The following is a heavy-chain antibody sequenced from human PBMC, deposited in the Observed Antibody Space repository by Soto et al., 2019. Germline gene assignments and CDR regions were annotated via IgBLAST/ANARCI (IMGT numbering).Heavy chain of an antibody. D-gene: IGHD1-26*01. Sequence: TGGSLRLSCAASGFTFSSYSMNWVRQAPGKGLEWVSYISSSSSTIYYADSVKGRFTISRDNAKNSLYLQMNSLRDEDTAVYYCARAVGATAGVYYGMDVWGQGTTVTVSS. J-gene: IGHJ6*02. V-gene: IGHV3-48*02. CDR2: ISSSSSTI. CDR1: GFTFSSYS. CDR3: ARAVGATAGVYYGMDV.